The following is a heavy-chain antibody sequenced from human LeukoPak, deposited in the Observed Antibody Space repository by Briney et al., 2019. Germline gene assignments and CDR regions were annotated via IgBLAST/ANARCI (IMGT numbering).Heavy chain of an antibody. D-gene: IGHD6-6*01. CDR2: IYYSGST. Sequence: SETLSLTCTVSGGSISSSRYYWGWIRQPPGKGLEWIGSIYYSGSTYYNPSLQSRVTISIDTSKKQFSLKLSSVIAADTAVYYCASILLYSGSSGIDYWGQGILVTVSS. CDR1: GGSISSSRYY. CDR3: ASILLYSGSSGIDY. V-gene: IGHV4-39*01. J-gene: IGHJ4*02.